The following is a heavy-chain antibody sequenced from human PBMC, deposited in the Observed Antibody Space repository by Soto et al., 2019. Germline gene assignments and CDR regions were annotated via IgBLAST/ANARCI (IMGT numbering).Heavy chain of an antibody. V-gene: IGHV4-34*01. CDR1: GGSFSGYY. J-gene: IGHJ6*02. CDR3: ARIVATIPNYYYGMDV. CDR2: INHSGST. Sequence: QVQLQQWGAGLLKPSETLSLTCAVYGGSFSGYYWSWIRQPPGKGLEWIGEINHSGSTNYNPSLKRRVTISVDTSKNQFSLKLSSVTAADTAVYYCARIVATIPNYYYGMDVWGQGTTVTVSS. D-gene: IGHD5-12*01.